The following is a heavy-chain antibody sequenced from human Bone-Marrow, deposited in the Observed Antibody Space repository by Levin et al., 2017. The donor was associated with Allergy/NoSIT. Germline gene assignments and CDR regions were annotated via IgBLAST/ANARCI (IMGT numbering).Heavy chain of an antibody. D-gene: IGHD4-17*01. J-gene: IGHJ3*02. CDR1: GYNFTACW. Sequence: GGSLRLSCAASGYNFTACWMSWVRQSPGKGLEWVANIKQDGSERNYVDSVKGRFTISRDNAKNSVYLQMNRLRVEDTAIYYCARELTRRLSVTSVGAFHTWGQGTVVTVSS. CDR3: ARELTRRLSVTSVGAFHT. CDR2: IKQDGSER. V-gene: IGHV3-7*01.